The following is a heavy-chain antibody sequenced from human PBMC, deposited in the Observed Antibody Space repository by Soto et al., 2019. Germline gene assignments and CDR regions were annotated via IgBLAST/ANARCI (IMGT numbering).Heavy chain of an antibody. Sequence: SGPTLVNPTQTLTLTCTFSGFSFSTSGMCVSWIRQPPGKALEWLALIDWDDDKFYLPSLKTRLTISRGTSKNQVVLTMTNMDPLDTATYYCARNFYDTGNYYARIDYWGPGTLVTGSS. CDR2: IDWDDDK. CDR1: GFSFSTSGMC. J-gene: IGHJ4*02. CDR3: ARNFYDTGNYYARIDY. D-gene: IGHD3-10*01. V-gene: IGHV2-70*01.